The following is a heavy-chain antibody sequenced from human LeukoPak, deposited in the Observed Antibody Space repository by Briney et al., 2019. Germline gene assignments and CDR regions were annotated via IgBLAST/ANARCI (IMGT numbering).Heavy chain of an antibody. CDR2: ISSSSSYI. V-gene: IGHV3-21*01. J-gene: IGHJ4*02. Sequence: PGGALRLSCAASGFTFSNARMSWVRQAPGKGREWVSSISSSSSYIYYADSVKGRFTISRDNAKNSLYLQMNSLRAEDTAVYYCARDGYTSGGYWGQGTLVTVSS. CDR3: ARDGYTSGGY. CDR1: GFTFSNAR. D-gene: IGHD5-24*01.